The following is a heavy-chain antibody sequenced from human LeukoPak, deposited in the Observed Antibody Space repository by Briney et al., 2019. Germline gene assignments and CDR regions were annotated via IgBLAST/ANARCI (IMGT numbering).Heavy chain of an antibody. CDR2: IWYDGSNK. CDR1: GFTFSSYG. Sequence: PGGSLRLSCAASGFTFSSYGMHWARQAPGKGLEWVAVIWYDGSNKYYADSVKGRFTISRDNSKNTLYLQMNSLRAEDTAVYYCARDQMVQGVIYYFDYWGQGTLVTVSS. J-gene: IGHJ4*02. D-gene: IGHD3-10*01. V-gene: IGHV3-33*01. CDR3: ARDQMVQGVIYYFDY.